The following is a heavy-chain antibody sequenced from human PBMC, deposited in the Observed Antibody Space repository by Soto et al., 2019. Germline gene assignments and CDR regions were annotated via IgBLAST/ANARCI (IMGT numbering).Heavy chain of an antibody. CDR1: GFTFSSYA. V-gene: IGHV3-30-3*01. CDR2: ISYDGSNK. D-gene: IGHD2-2*01. CDR3: ARVCSYQLLRRKGLDWLDP. Sequence: QVQLVESGGGVVQPGRSLRLSCAASGFTFSSYAMHWVRQAPGKGLEWVAGISYDGSNKYYAASVKGRFTNYRDKSKNTHYLQKNSLRAKDTAVYYCARVCSYQLLRRKGLDWLDPWGQGTLVTVSS. J-gene: IGHJ5*02.